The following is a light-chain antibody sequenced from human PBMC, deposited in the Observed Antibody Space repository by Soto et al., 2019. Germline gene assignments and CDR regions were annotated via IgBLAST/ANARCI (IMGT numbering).Light chain of an antibody. V-gene: IGLV1-36*01. CDR1: SSNIGNNA. J-gene: IGLJ1*01. Sequence: QSVLTQPPSVSEAPRQKVTISCSGSSSNIGNNAVSWYQQLPGKAPKLLIYYDDLLTSGLSDRFSGSKSGTSASLAISGLQSEDEADYYCAAWDDSLKGYVFGPGTKLTVL. CDR2: YDD. CDR3: AAWDDSLKGYV.